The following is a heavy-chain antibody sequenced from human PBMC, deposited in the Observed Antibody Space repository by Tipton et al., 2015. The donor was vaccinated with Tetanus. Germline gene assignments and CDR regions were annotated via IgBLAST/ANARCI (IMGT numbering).Heavy chain of an antibody. Sequence: TLSLTCNVSGGSITKDYWSWIRQSPGKTLEWIGYISHSGSPNYNPSLKSRATVSVDTSKNQFSLDLTSVTAADTGVYYCARDERYGDYAYWGQGALVTVSS. CDR1: GGSITKDY. CDR2: ISHSGSP. CDR3: ARDERYGDYAY. D-gene: IGHD4-17*01. J-gene: IGHJ4*02. V-gene: IGHV4-59*01.